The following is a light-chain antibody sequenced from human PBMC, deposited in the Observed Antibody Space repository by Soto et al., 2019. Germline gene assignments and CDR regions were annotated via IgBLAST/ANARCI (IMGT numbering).Light chain of an antibody. J-gene: IGKJ4*01. Sequence: DIVLTQSPATLSLSPGERATLSCRASRSISSHLAWYQQKPGQAPRLLIHDASNRATGIPARFSGSGSGTDFTLTISSLEPEDFGVYYCQHRSGWPLTFGGGTKVDIK. CDR2: DAS. CDR1: RSISSH. V-gene: IGKV3-11*01. CDR3: QHRSGWPLT.